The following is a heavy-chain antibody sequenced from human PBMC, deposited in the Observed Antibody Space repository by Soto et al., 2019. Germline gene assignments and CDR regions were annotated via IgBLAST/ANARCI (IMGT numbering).Heavy chain of an antibody. CDR1: GFIFSTSA. CDR3: AKEGPYSSGWSAFDY. Sequence: QVPLVESGGGVVQPGRSLRLSCAASGFIFSTSAMHWVRQAPGKGLEWVAGISYDGSKTYHADSVKGRFTISRDNSKNTLYLQMNSLRGDDTAVYYCAKEGPYSSGWSAFDYWGQGTLVTVSS. V-gene: IGHV3-30*18. J-gene: IGHJ4*02. D-gene: IGHD6-19*01. CDR2: ISYDGSKT.